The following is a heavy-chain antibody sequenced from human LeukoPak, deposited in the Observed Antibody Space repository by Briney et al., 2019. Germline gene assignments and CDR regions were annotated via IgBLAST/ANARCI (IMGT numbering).Heavy chain of an antibody. CDR2: IYYSGST. CDR1: GGSISSYY. Sequence: SETLSLTCTVSGGSISSYYWSWIRQPPGKGLEWIGYIYYSGSTNYNPSLKSRVTMSVDTSKNQFSLRLSSVTAADTAVYYCAREVLYYYDSSDYYRWFDPWGQGTLVTVSS. J-gene: IGHJ5*02. V-gene: IGHV4-59*01. D-gene: IGHD3-22*01. CDR3: AREVLYYYDSSDYYRWFDP.